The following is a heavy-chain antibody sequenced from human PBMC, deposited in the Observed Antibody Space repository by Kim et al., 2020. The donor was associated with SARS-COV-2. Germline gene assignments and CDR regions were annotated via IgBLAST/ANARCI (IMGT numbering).Heavy chain of an antibody. V-gene: IGHV4-59*01. CDR2: IYYSGST. CDR3: ARGIAVAGGRFERALAI. J-gene: IGHJ3*02. Sequence: SETLSLTCTVSGGSISSYYWSWIRQPPGKGLEWIGYIYYSGSTNYNPSLKRRVTISVDTSKNQFSLKLSSVTAADTAVSYCARGIAVAGGRFERALAIWGEGTMVPVSS. D-gene: IGHD6-19*01. CDR1: GGSISSYY.